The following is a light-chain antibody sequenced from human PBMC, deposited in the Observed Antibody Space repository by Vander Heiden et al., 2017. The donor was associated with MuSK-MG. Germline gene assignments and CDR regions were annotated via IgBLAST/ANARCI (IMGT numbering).Light chain of an antibody. V-gene: IGLV1-47*01. CDR2: KTF. CDR1: SSNIGSKE. CDR3: VAWADSLNVLV. Sequence: QSVMTQPPSASGTPGQRVTISCSGNSSNIGSKEVYWYQQLPGKAPRLLIRKTFKRPSGVPDRFSGSKSGNSASRAISGLRSEDEADYYCVAWADSLNVLVCGGGNKLTVL. J-gene: IGLJ2*01.